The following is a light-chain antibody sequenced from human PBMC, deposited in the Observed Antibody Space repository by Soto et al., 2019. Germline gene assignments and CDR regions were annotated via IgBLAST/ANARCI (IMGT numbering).Light chain of an antibody. Sequence: DIQLTQSPSFLSASVGDRVTITCRASQDISSYLAWYQQKPGKAPKLLSYDASTLQSGVPSRFSGSGSGTEFTLTISSLQPEDFAAYYCQQLNSYPWTFGQGTRVEIK. V-gene: IGKV1-9*01. CDR2: DAS. CDR3: QQLNSYPWT. CDR1: QDISSY. J-gene: IGKJ1*01.